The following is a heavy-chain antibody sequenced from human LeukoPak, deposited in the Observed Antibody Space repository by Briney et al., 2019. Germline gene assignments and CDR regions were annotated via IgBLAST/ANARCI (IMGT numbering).Heavy chain of an antibody. D-gene: IGHD2-2*01. CDR2: ISYDGSNK. J-gene: IGHJ4*02. Sequence: TGRSLRLSCAASGFTFSSYAMHWVRQAPGKGLEWVAVISYDGSNKYYADSVKGRFTISRDNSKNTLYLQMNSLRAEDTAVYYCASPSRVVVPAATFDYWGQGTLVTVSS. CDR1: GFTFSSYA. CDR3: ASPSRVVVPAATFDY. V-gene: IGHV3-30-3*01.